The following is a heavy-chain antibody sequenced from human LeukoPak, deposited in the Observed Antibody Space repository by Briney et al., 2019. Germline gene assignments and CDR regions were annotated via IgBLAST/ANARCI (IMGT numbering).Heavy chain of an antibody. J-gene: IGHJ3*02. CDR1: SGSFSGYY. Sequence: SETLSLTCAVYSGSFSGYYWSWIRQPPGKGLEWIGEVNDSGNTNCNPSLKSRVTISVDTAKNQFSLKLSSVTAADTAVYYCARHRLGATRSFDIWGQGTMVTVSS. D-gene: IGHD4/OR15-4a*01. CDR3: ARHRLGATRSFDI. CDR2: VNDSGNT. V-gene: IGHV4-34*01.